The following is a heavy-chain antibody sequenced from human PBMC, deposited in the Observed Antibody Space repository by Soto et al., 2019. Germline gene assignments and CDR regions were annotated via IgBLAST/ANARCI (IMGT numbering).Heavy chain of an antibody. D-gene: IGHD2-15*01. CDR1: GYTFTDYY. J-gene: IGHJ4*02. CDR3: ASEDCRNTNCLKGFDY. V-gene: IGHV1-2*02. Sequence: GASVKVSCKTPGYTFTDYYMHWVRQAPGQGFEWVGGINPKSGGPKYVPKFQGRVTVTRDTSTSTAYMELNRLTSGDTAVYYCASEDCRNTNCLKGFDYWGQGTLVTVSS. CDR2: INPKSGGP.